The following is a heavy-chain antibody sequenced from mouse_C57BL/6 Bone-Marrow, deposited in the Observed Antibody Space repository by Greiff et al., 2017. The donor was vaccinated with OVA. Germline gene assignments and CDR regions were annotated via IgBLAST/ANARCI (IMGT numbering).Heavy chain of an antibody. CDR2: SRNKANDYTT. CDR3: ARDDYYGTPFAY. CDR1: GFTFSDFY. Sequence: EVKLMESGGGLVQSGRSLRLSCATSGFTFSDFYMEWVRQAPGKGLEWIAASRNKANDYTTEYSASVKGRFIVSRDTSQSILYLQMNALRAEDTAIYYWARDDYYGTPFAYWGQGTLVTVSA. V-gene: IGHV7-1*01. J-gene: IGHJ3*01. D-gene: IGHD1-1*01.